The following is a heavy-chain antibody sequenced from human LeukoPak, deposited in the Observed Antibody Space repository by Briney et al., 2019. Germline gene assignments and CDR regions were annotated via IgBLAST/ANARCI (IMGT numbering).Heavy chain of an antibody. CDR1: GYTFTSYY. CDR3: ARDPSSLYGDYDDY. Sequence: ASVKVSCKASGYTFTSYYMHWVRQAPGQGLEWMGRINPNSGGTNYAQKFQGRVTMTRDTSISTAYMELSRLRSDDTAVYYCARDPSSLYGDYDDYWGQGTLVTVSS. CDR2: INPNSGGT. V-gene: IGHV1-2*06. D-gene: IGHD4-17*01. J-gene: IGHJ4*02.